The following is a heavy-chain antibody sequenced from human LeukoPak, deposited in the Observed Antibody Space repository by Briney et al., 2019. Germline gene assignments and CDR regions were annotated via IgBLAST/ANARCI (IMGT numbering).Heavy chain of an antibody. CDR2: INSDGGTT. V-gene: IGHV3-74*01. CDR3: ARKSSGSGFDS. Sequence: GGSLRLSCAASGFTFSSYWMHWVRQAPGKGLVWVSRINSDGGTTSYADSVKDRFSVSRDNAKNTLYLQMNSLRAEDTAVYYCARKSSGSGFDSWGQGTLVTVSS. D-gene: IGHD6-19*01. J-gene: IGHJ5*01. CDR1: GFTFSSYW.